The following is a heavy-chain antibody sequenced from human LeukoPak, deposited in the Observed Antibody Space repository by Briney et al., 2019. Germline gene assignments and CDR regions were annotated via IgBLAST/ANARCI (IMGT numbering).Heavy chain of an antibody. CDR1: GGSFSGYH. CDR2: IYYSGST. D-gene: IGHD3-10*01. J-gene: IGHJ4*02. CDR3: ARGLSGSYPVYDY. Sequence: SKTLSLTCAVYGGSFSGYHWTWIRQHPGKGLEWIGYIYYSGSTYYNPSLKSRVTISVDTSKNQFSLKLSSVTAADTAVYYCARGLSGSYPVYDYWGQGTLVTVSS. V-gene: IGHV4-31*11.